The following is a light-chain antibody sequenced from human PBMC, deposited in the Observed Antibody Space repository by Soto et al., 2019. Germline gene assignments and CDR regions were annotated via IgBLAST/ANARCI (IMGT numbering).Light chain of an antibody. CDR3: CSYAGSNSLI. V-gene: IGLV2-8*01. Sequence: QSVLTQPPSASGSPGQSVTISCTGTSNDIGGYNSVSWYQHHPGKAPKLMIYDVTKRPSGVPDRFSGSKSGNTASLTVSGLQAEDEADYYCCSYAGSNSLIFGGGTQLTVL. CDR1: SNDIGGYNS. CDR2: DVT. J-gene: IGLJ7*01.